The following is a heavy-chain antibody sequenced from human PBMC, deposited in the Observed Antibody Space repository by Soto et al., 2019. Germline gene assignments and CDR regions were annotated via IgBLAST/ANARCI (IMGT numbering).Heavy chain of an antibody. CDR2: IWYDGSNK. J-gene: IGHJ6*02. V-gene: IGHV3-33*01. CDR1: GFTFSSYG. D-gene: IGHD6-13*01. Sequence: VGSLRLSCAASGFTFSSYGMHWVRQAPGKGLEWVAVIWYDGSNKYYADSLKGRFTTSRDNSKNTLYLQMNSLRAEDTAVYYCAREYVIAAAGPPKDYSYGMDVWGQGTTVTVSS. CDR3: AREYVIAAAGPPKDYSYGMDV.